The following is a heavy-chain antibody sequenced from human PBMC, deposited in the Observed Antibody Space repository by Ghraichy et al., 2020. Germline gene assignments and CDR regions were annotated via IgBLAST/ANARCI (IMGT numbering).Heavy chain of an antibody. J-gene: IGHJ4*02. CDR3: ACLYYYDSSGYFIDY. CDR1: GGSFSGYY. CDR2: INHSGST. Sequence: SETLSLTCAVYGGSFSGYYWSWIRQPPGKGLEWIGEINHSGSTNYNPSLKSRVTISVDPSKNQFSLKLSSVTGADTAVYYCACLYYYDSSGYFIDYWGQETLVTVSS. V-gene: IGHV4-34*01. D-gene: IGHD3-22*01.